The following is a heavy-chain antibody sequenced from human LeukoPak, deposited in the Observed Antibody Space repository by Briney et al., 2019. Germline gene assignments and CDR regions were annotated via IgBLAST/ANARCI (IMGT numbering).Heavy chain of an antibody. V-gene: IGHV5-51*01. J-gene: IGHJ6*03. D-gene: IGHD2-2*01. CDR3: ARVVVPTYYYYYYMDV. CDR1: GYSFTSYW. CDR2: IYPGDSDT. Sequence: GESLKISCKGSGYSFTSYWIGWVRQMPGKGLEWMGIIYPGDSDTRYSPSFQGQVTVSADKSISTAYLQWSSLKASDTAMYYCARVVVPTYYYYYYMDVWGKGTTVTASS.